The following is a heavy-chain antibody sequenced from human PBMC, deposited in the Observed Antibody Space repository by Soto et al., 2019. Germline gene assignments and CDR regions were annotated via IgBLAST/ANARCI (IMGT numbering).Heavy chain of an antibody. CDR3: ARDWFGIDY. CDR2: INAYNGNT. CDR1: GYTFTSYG. D-gene: IGHD3-16*01. V-gene: IGHV1-18*01. Sequence: QVQLVQSGAEVKKPGASVKVSCKASGYTFTSYGISWVRQAPGQGLEWMGWINAYNGNTTYAQNLQGRVTMTTDISKSTAYMELRSLRADNTAVYYCARDWFGIDYWGQETPVTVSS. J-gene: IGHJ4*02.